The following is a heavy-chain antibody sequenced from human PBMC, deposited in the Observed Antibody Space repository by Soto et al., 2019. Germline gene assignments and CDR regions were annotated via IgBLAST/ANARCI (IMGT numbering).Heavy chain of an antibody. CDR1: GFTVSSKY. D-gene: IGHD2-15*01. CDR2: IWSAGPT. Sequence: PGGSLRLSCAASGFTVSSKYMTWVRQAPGKGLEWVSIIWSAGPTYYADSVKGRFTISRDTSKNTVYLQMNSLRAEDSALYYCARELPPDLWGQGTLVTVSS. V-gene: IGHV3-53*01. J-gene: IGHJ5*02. CDR3: ARELPPDL.